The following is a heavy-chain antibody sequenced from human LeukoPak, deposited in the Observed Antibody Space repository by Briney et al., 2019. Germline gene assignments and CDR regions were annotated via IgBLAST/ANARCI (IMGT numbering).Heavy chain of an antibody. Sequence: GGSLRLSCEGSAFIFSGHWMNWVRQTPGKGLEWVASIKEDGSERQYVDSVKGRFTISRDNSRNTLYLQVNSLRGEDTAVYFCAKDVPASWAPDYWGQGTLVTVSS. CDR1: AFIFSGHW. J-gene: IGHJ4*02. CDR3: AKDVPASWAPDY. D-gene: IGHD3-16*01. CDR2: IKEDGSER. V-gene: IGHV3-7*01.